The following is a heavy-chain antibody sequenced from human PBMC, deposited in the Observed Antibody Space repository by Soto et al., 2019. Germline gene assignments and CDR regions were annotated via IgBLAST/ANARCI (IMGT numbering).Heavy chain of an antibody. J-gene: IGHJ4*01. CDR2: IYYTGTT. CDR3: ARRGYCGSDCYSFDF. D-gene: IGHD2-21*02. Sequence: SLTCTVSGDSISSNSNFWGWIRQPPGQGLEWIGTIYYTGTTYYSPSLESRVTISVDTSENQFSLRLTSVTAADTAVYYCARRGYCGSDCYSFDFWGHGTLVTVSS. CDR1: GDSISSNSNF. V-gene: IGHV4-39*01.